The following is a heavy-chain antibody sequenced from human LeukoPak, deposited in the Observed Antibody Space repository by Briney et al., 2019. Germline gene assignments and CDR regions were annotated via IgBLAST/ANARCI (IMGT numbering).Heavy chain of an antibody. CDR1: GYSFTSYW. V-gene: IGHV5-51*03. D-gene: IGHD2-2*01. J-gene: IGHJ4*02. CDR2: IYPGDSDT. CDR3: ARLKKYCSSTSCYFGGFDY. Sequence: GESLKISCKGSGYSFTSYWIGWVRQMPGKGLEWMGIIYPGDSDTRYSPSFQGQVTISADKSISTAYLQWSSLKASDTAMYYCARLKKYCSSTSCYFGGFDYWGQGTPVTVSS.